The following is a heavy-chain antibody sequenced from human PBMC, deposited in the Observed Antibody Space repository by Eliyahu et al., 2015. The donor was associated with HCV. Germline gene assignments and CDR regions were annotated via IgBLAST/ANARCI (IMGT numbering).Heavy chain of an antibody. CDR2: IKQDGTVK. D-gene: IGHD3-10*01. Sequence: EVQLVESGGGLVQPGXSXXLSCEAXGFTLAXYWMNWFXQAPGKGPEWVANIKQDGTVKYYVGSVEGRFTISRDNARNSLFLQMNSLRGEDTAVYYCARGPGWTPDYWGPGILVTVSS. CDR1: GFTLAXYW. V-gene: IGHV3-7*03. J-gene: IGHJ4*02. CDR3: ARGPGWTPDY.